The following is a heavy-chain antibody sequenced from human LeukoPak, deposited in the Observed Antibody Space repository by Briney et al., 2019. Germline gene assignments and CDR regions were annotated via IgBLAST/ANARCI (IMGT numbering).Heavy chain of an antibody. D-gene: IGHD3-10*02. J-gene: IGHJ6*04. CDR3: AELGITMIGGV. Sequence: GGSLRLSCAASGFTISNNYIRWLRQAPGKGLEWVSYISSGSSTMYYADSVKGRFTISRDNAKNSLYLQMNSLRAEDTAVYYCAELGITMIGGVWGKGTTVTISS. CDR1: GFTISNNY. CDR2: ISSGSSTM. V-gene: IGHV3-11*04.